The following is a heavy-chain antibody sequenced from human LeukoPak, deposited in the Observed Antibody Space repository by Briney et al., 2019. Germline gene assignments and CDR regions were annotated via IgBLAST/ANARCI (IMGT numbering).Heavy chain of an antibody. V-gene: IGHV1-2*02. D-gene: IGHD1-26*01. CDR2: INPNSGGT. J-gene: IGHJ4*02. CDR1: GYTFTGYY. Sequence: ASVKVSCKASGYTFTGYYMHWVRQAPGQGLEWMGWINPNSGGTNYAQKFQGRVTMTRDTSISTAYMELSRLRSDDTAVYYCARDIVAGSGSHDYWGQGTLVTVSS. CDR3: ARDIVAGSGSHDY.